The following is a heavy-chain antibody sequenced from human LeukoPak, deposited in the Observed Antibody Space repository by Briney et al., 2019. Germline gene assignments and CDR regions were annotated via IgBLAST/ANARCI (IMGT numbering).Heavy chain of an antibody. Sequence: ASVRVSCKASGYTFDNYGISWVRQAPGQGLEWMGWVSTYSGDTNYAQKFHGRVTMSTDTSTRTAYMELRSLTLDDTAIYYCAKDWHILTGRNCFDPWGQGTLVTVSS. CDR1: GYTFDNYG. V-gene: IGHV1-18*01. D-gene: IGHD3-9*01. CDR3: AKDWHILTGRNCFDP. J-gene: IGHJ5*01. CDR2: VSTYSGDT.